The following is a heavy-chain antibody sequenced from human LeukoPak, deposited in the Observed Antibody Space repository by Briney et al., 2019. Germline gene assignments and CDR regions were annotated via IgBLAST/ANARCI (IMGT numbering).Heavy chain of an antibody. CDR1: GGSITGYY. J-gene: IGHJ4*02. CDR3: ARGSILSGYCFDF. D-gene: IGHD3-9*01. CDR2: IHYTGAT. V-gene: IGHV4-34*01. Sequence: SETLSLTCAVYGGSITGYYWSWIRQPPGKGLEWVGEIHYTGATSYNPSLKSRATISIDMSKNQVSLKLSSVTAADTAVYYCARGSILSGYCFDFWGQGALVTVSS.